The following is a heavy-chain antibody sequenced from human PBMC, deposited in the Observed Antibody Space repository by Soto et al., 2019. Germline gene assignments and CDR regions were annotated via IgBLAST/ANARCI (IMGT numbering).Heavy chain of an antibody. V-gene: IGHV3-23*01. J-gene: IGHJ4*02. Sequence: AISGSGGSTYYADSVKGRFTISRGNAKNSLYLQMNSLRAEDTAVYYCAREARIVVVPAAIPDYWGQGTLVTVSS. CDR3: AREARIVVVPAAIPDY. D-gene: IGHD2-2*01. CDR2: ISGSGGST.